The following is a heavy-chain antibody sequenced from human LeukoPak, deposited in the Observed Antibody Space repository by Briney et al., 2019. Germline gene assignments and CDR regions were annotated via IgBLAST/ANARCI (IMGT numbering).Heavy chain of an antibody. J-gene: IGHJ4*02. CDR2: ISGSGGST. V-gene: IGHV3-23*01. CDR3: TRSGYRHPYHFDS. D-gene: IGHD3-22*01. Sequence: QAGGSLRLSCAASGFTFSSYAMSWVRQAPGKGLERVPAISGSGGSTDHADSVKGRFTISRDNSKNTLSLQMNSLRVEDTAIYYWTRSGYRHPYHFDSWGQGTLVIVSS. CDR1: GFTFSSYA.